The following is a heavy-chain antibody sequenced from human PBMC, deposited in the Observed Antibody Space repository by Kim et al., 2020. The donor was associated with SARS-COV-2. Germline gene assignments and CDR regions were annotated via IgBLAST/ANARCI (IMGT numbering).Heavy chain of an antibody. CDR2: IRPGGVP. CDR1: GFIFSNYS. Sequence: GGSLRLSCAASGFIFSNYSMSWVRQTPGKGLEWVALIRPGGVPNYSDSLQGRFVVSRDNSKNSLHLQMNSLTAEDTARYFCAAEYNTFGQPHYSFWGQGILVTLS. J-gene: IGHJ4*01. CDR3: AAEYNTFGQPHYSF. V-gene: IGHV3-23*01. D-gene: IGHD1-20*01.